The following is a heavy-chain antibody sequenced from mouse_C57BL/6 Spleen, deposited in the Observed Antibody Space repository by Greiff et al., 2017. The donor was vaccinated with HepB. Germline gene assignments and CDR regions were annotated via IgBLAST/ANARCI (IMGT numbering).Heavy chain of an antibody. CDR1: GFNIKDDY. CDR3: TTLGSGYNAMDY. Sequence: VQLQQSGAELVRPGASVKLSCTASGFNIKDDYMHWVKQRPEQGLEWIGWIDPENGDTEYASKFQGKATITADTSSNTAYLQLSSLTSEDTAVYYCTTLGSGYNAMDYWGQGTSVTVSS. CDR2: IDPENGDT. J-gene: IGHJ4*01. V-gene: IGHV14-4*01. D-gene: IGHD3-2*02.